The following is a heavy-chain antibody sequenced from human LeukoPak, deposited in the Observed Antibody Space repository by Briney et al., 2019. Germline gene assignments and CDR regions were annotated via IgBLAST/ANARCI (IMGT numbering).Heavy chain of an antibody. CDR1: GYSISSGYY. Sequence: SETLSLTCAVSGYSISSGYYWGWIRQPPGKGLEWIGSIYHSGSTYYNPSLKSRVTISVDTSKNQLSLKLSSVTAADTAVYYCAREKGPAAFDYWGQGTLVTVSS. CDR2: IYHSGST. D-gene: IGHD2-15*01. J-gene: IGHJ4*02. V-gene: IGHV4-38-2*02. CDR3: AREKGPAAFDY.